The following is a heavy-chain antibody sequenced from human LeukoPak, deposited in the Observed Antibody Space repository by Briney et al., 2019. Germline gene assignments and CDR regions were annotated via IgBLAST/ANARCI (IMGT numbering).Heavy chain of an antibody. CDR1: GFTFSSYA. CDR2: PSSSGETT. J-gene: IGHJ4*02. D-gene: IGHD3-22*01. Sequence: SGGSLRLSCVASGFTFSSYAMSWIRQAAGKGLEWVSSPSSSGETTYYADSVKGRFTISRDNSRNTLYLQMNSLRAEDTAVYYCAKDRPNYYGTNGHYYRRDGDCWGQGTLVTVSS. V-gene: IGHV3-23*01. CDR3: AKDRPNYYGTNGHYYRRDGDC.